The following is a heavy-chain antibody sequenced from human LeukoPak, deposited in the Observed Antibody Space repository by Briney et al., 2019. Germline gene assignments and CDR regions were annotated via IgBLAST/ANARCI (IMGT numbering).Heavy chain of an antibody. V-gene: IGHV4-39*01. CDR2: IYYSGST. CDR1: GGSISSSSYY. D-gene: IGHD6-19*01. CDR3: AGHIAVAGGAFDI. J-gene: IGHJ3*02. Sequence: SETLSLTCTVSGGSISSSSYYWGWIRQPPGKGLEWIGSIYYSGSTYYTPSLKSRVTISVDTSKKQVSLKLSSVTAADTAVYYCAGHIAVAGGAFDIWGQGTMVTVSS.